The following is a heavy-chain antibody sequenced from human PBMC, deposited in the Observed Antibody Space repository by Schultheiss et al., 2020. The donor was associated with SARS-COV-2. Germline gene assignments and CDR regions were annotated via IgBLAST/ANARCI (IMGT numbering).Heavy chain of an antibody. CDR1: GGSISSSSYY. V-gene: IGHV4-39*07. J-gene: IGHJ6*02. CDR3: ARNADNWNYGYYYYYYGMDV. D-gene: IGHD1-7*01. CDR2: IYHSGST. Sequence: SETLSLTCTVSGGSISSSSYYWGWIRQPPGKGLEWIGSIYHSGSTYYNPSLKSRVTISVDTSKNQFSLKLSSVTAADTAVYYCARNADNWNYGYYYYYYGMDVWGQGTTVTVSS.